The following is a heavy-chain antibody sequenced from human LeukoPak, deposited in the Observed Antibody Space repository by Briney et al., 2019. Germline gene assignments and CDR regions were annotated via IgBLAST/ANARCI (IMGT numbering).Heavy chain of an antibody. D-gene: IGHD6-19*01. V-gene: IGHV1-2*02. CDR2: INPNSGGT. CDR3: ARRRAVAGVNWFDH. Sequence: ASVKVSCKASGYTFTGYYMHWVRQAPGQGLEWMGWINPNSGGTNYAQKFQGRVTMTRGTSISTAYMELSRLRSDDTAVYYCARRRAVAGVNWFDHWGQGTLVTVSS. CDR1: GYTFTGYY. J-gene: IGHJ5*02.